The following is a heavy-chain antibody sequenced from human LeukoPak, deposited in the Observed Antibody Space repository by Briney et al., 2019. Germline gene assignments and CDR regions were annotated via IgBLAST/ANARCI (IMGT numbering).Heavy chain of an antibody. V-gene: IGHV4-34*01. CDR3: ARFWLYYYVWGSYPYYYYSGRDV. CDR2: INHSGST. CDR1: GGSFSGYY. J-gene: IGHJ6*04. D-gene: IGHD3-10*01. Sequence: PSETLSLTCAVYGGSFSGYYWSWIRQPPGKGLEWIGEINHSGSTNYNPSLKSRVTISVDTSKNQFSLKLSSVTAADTAVYYCARFWLYYYVWGSYPYYYYSGRDVGGKGPTVTVP.